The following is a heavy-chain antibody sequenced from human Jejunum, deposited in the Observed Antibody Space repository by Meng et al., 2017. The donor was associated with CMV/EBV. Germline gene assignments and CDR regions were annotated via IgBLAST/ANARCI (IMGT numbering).Heavy chain of an antibody. CDR3: AKRSGYGANSFFDY. V-gene: IGHV3-23*01. CDR2: ISGSGSST. Sequence: SGFTCSNYAMSWVRQAPGTGLEWVSTISGSGSSTYYADSVKGRFTISRDNSKNTLYLQLNSLRAGDTAVYYCAKRSGYGANSFFDYWGQGTLVTVSS. J-gene: IGHJ4*02. D-gene: IGHD4-23*01. CDR1: GFTCSNYA.